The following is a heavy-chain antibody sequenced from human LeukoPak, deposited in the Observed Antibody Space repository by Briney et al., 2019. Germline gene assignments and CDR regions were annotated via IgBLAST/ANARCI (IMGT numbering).Heavy chain of an antibody. V-gene: IGHV1-69*13. CDR1: GGTFSSYA. Sequence: GASVMVSCKASGGTFSSYAISWVRQAPGQGLEWMGGIIPIFGTANYAQKFQGRVTITADESTSTAYMELSSLRSEDTAVYYCARGGDYYDSSGCSLMNYWGQGTLVTVSS. J-gene: IGHJ4*02. D-gene: IGHD3-22*01. CDR2: IIPIFGTA. CDR3: ARGGDYYDSSGCSLMNY.